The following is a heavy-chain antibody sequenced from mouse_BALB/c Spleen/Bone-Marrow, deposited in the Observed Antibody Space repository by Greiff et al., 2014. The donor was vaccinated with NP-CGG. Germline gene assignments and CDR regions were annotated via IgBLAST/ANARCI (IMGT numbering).Heavy chain of an antibody. V-gene: IGHV14-3*02. D-gene: IGHD4-1*01. CDR1: GFNIKDTY. J-gene: IGHJ4*01. CDR3: ARWEYYAMDY. Sequence: EVQLQESGAELVKPGASVKLSCTASGFNIKDTYMHWVKQRPEQGLEWIGRIDPANGNTKYDPKFQGKATITADTSSNTAYLQLSSLTSEDTAVYYCARWEYYAMDYWGQGTSVTVAS. CDR2: IDPANGNT.